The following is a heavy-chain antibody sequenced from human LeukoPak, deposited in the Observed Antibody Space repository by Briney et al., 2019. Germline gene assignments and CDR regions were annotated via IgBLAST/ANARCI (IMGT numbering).Heavy chain of an antibody. D-gene: IGHD2-2*01. CDR1: GGSISSSNW. Sequence: PSETLSLTCAVSGGSISSSNWWSWVRQPPGKRLEWIGEIYHSGSTNYNPSLKSRVTISVDKSKNQFSLKLSSVTAADTAVYYCARALPPDIVVVPAARVGMDVWGQGTTVTVSS. V-gene: IGHV4-4*02. J-gene: IGHJ6*02. CDR2: IYHSGST. CDR3: ARALPPDIVVVPAARVGMDV.